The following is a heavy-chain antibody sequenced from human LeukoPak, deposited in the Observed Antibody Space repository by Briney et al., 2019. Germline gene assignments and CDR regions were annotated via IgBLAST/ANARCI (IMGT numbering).Heavy chain of an antibody. D-gene: IGHD5-24*01. CDR1: GFTFSSYA. J-gene: IGHJ4*02. CDR3: AREGRDGYNFQDFDY. V-gene: IGHV3-30*01. CDR2: ISYNGSNK. Sequence: GRSLRLSCAASGFTFSSYAMHWVRQAPGKGLEWVAVISYNGSNKYYADSVKGRFTISRDNSKNTLYLQMNSLRAEDTAVYYCAREGRDGYNFQDFDYWGQGTLVTVSS.